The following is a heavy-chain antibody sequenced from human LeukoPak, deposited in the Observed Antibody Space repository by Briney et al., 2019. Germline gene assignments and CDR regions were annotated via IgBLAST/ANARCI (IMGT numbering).Heavy chain of an antibody. D-gene: IGHD6-13*01. CDR1: GFTFSSYG. Sequence: PGRSLRLSCAASGFTFSSYGMHCVRQAPGKGLECVAVIWYDGSNKYYADSVKGRFTISRDNSKNTLYLQMNSLRAEDTAVYYCARDAVYSSSWQYYCGQGNLVTVSS. CDR3: ARDAVYSSSWQYY. V-gene: IGHV3-33*01. CDR2: IWYDGSNK. J-gene: IGHJ4*02.